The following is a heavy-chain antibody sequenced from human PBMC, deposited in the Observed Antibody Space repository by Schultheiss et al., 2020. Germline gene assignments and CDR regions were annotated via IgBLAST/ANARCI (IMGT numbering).Heavy chain of an antibody. CDR1: GFTFSSYG. Sequence: GGSLRLSCAASGFTFSSYGMHWVRQAPGKGLEWVAVISYDGSNKYYADSVKGRFTISRDNSKNTLYLQMNSLRAEDTAVYYCAKVKYQLPSYYYYGMDVWGQGTTVT. CDR3: AKVKYQLPSYYYYGMDV. D-gene: IGHD2-2*01. J-gene: IGHJ6*02. V-gene: IGHV3-30*18. CDR2: ISYDGSNK.